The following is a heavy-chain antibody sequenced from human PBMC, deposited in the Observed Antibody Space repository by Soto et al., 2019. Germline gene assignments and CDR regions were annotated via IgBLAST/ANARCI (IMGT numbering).Heavy chain of an antibody. D-gene: IGHD6-19*01. CDR3: LKDPQKWLTIFDY. J-gene: IGHJ4*02. V-gene: IGHV3-23*01. Sequence: PGGSLRLSCVASGFTFSNYAMSWVRQAPGKGLEWVSGISGSGGTTYYADSVKGRFTISRDNSKNTLFLQMNSLRAGDTAVYYCLKDPQKWLTIFDYWGQLYLVPVSS. CDR1: GFTFSNYA. CDR2: ISGSGGTT.